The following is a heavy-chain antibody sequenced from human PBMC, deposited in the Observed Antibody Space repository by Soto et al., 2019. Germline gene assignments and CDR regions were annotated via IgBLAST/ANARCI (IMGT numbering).Heavy chain of an antibody. Sequence: ASVKVSCKASGYTCTGYYIHWVRRAPGQGFEWMGWINSNSGDTNYAQKFQGRVTMTRDTSISTAYMELSRLRSDDTAVYYCARVWGPGCIDYWAQGALVTVS. CDR2: INSNSGDT. J-gene: IGHJ4*02. CDR3: ARVWGPGCIDY. D-gene: IGHD3-16*01. CDR1: GYTCTGYY. V-gene: IGHV1-2*02.